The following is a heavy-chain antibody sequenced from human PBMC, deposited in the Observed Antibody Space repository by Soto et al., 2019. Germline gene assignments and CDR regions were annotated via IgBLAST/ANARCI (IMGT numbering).Heavy chain of an antibody. J-gene: IGHJ4*02. Sequence: QVKLVQSGAEVKKPGASVKVSCKASGYTFTSYGITWVRQAPGQGLEWMGWINVYNGNTNYAQKLQGRVTMTTDTSTSTAYVELRSLRSDDTAVYYCARDLGAGLVDYWGQGTLVTVSS. D-gene: IGHD6-19*01. CDR1: GYTFTSYG. CDR3: ARDLGAGLVDY. V-gene: IGHV1-18*01. CDR2: INVYNGNT.